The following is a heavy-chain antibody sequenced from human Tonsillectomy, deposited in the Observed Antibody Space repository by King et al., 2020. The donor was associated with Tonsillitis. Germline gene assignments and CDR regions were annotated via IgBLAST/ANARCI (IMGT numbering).Heavy chain of an antibody. Sequence: QLQESGPGLVKPSETLSLTCTVSCVFLSSDYWCWIRQTPGTGLEWIGGIDYTGRTDYNPALKSRVTMSVHTSKNQVSLRLSSVTAADTAVYYRARHVTGTTYDYWGQGTLVTVSS. V-gene: IGHV4-59*08. D-gene: IGHD1-7*01. CDR1: CVFLSSDY. J-gene: IGHJ4*02. CDR2: IDYTGRT. CDR3: ARHVTGTTYDY.